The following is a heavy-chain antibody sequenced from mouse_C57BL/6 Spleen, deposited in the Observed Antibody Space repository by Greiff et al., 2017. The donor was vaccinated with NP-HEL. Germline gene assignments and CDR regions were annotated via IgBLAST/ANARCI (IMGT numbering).Heavy chain of an antibody. D-gene: IGHD1-1*01. CDR3: AFYYYGSSYVDY. CDR2: IDPEDGET. J-gene: IGHJ2*01. CDR1: GFNIKDYY. V-gene: IGHV14-2*01. Sequence: DVKLQESGAELVKPGASVKLSCTASGFNIKDYYMHWVKQRTEQGLEWIGRIDPEDGETKYAPKFQGKATITADTSSNTAYLQLSSLTSEDTAVYYCAFYYYGSSYVDYWGQGTTLTVSS.